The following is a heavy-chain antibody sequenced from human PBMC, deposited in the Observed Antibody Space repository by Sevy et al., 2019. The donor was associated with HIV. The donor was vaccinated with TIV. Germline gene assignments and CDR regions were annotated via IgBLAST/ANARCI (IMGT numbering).Heavy chain of an antibody. V-gene: IGHV3-30*18. D-gene: IGHD6-19*01. CDR3: AKAPVAGPSYFDY. CDR2: ISYDGSNK. CDR1: GLTFSSYG. J-gene: IGHJ4*02. Sequence: GGSLRLSCAASGLTFSSYGMHWVRQAPGKGLEWVAVISYDGSNKYYADSVKGRFTISRDNSKNTLYLQMNSLRAEDTAVYYCAKAPVAGPSYFDYWGQGTLVTVSS.